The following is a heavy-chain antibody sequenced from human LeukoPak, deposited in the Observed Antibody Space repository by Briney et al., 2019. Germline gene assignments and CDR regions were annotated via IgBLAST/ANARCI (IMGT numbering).Heavy chain of an antibody. CDR1: GFTFSSYS. D-gene: IGHD1-26*01. V-gene: IGHV3-48*04. J-gene: IGHJ6*03. CDR2: ISSSSSTI. CDR3: ATDQGGSYYFFHYYMDV. Sequence: PGGSLRLSRAASGFTFSSYSMNWVRQAPGEGLEWVSYISSSSSTIYYADSVKGRFTISRDNAKNSLYLQMNSLRAEDTAVYYCATDQGGSYYFFHYYMDVWGKGTTVTVCS.